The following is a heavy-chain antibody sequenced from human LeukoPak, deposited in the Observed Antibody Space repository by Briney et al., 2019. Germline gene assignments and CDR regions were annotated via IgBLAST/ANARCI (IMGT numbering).Heavy chain of an antibody. V-gene: IGHV3-23*01. CDR1: GFTFSSYA. Sequence: PGGSLRPSCAASGFTFSSYAMSWVRQAPGKGLEWVSAIRGSGGSTYYADSVKGRFTISRDNSKNTLYLQMNSLRAEDTAVYYCAKGQVVVITTDYFDYWGQGTLVTVSS. J-gene: IGHJ4*02. CDR2: IRGSGGST. CDR3: AKGQVVVITTDYFDY. D-gene: IGHD3-22*01.